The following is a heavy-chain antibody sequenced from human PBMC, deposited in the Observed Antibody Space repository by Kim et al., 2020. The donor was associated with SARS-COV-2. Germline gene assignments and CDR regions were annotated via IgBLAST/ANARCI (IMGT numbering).Heavy chain of an antibody. Sequence: GGSLRLSCAATGFALSDHYIDWVRHSPGKGLEWVGRSGNRADGYTTEYAASVRDRFTLSRDDSKNSLYLQMNSLKSEDTAVYYCSRGYSGVAIYAFDIWGQGTTVTVS. V-gene: IGHV3-72*01. J-gene: IGHJ3*02. CDR2: SGNRADGYTT. CDR1: GFALSDHY. CDR3: SRGYSGVAIYAFDI. D-gene: IGHD5-12*01.